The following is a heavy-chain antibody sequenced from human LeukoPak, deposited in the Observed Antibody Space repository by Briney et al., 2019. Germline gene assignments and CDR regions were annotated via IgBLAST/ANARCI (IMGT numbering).Heavy chain of an antibody. V-gene: IGHV4-59*08. CDR2: IYYSGST. D-gene: IGHD5-18*01. CDR1: GGPISSYY. CDR3: ARRSRGYSYSNWFDP. J-gene: IGHJ5*02. Sequence: SETLSLACTVSGGPISSYYWSWIRQPPGKGLEWIGYIYYSGSTNYNPSLKSRVTISVDTSKNQFSLKLSSVTAADTAVYYCARRSRGYSYSNWFDPWGQGTLVTVSS.